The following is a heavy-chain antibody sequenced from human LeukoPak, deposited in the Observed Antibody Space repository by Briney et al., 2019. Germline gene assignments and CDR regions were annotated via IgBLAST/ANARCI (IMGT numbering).Heavy chain of an antibody. CDR2: IRYDGSNK. CDR1: RLTFTNYA. J-gene: IGHJ5*02. CDR3: AKDTTPPKAGFDP. D-gene: IGHD1-14*01. V-gene: IGHV3-30*02. Sequence: PGGSLRLSCAASRLTFTNYAMHWVRQAPGRGLEWVAFIRYDGSNKYYADSVKGRFTISRDNSKYTLYLQMNSLRAEDTSIYFCAKDTTPPKAGFDPWGHGTLVTVSS.